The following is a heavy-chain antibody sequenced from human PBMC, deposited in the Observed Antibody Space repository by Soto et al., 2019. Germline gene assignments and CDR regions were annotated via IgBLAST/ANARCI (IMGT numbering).Heavy chain of an antibody. CDR1: GGSISSYY. D-gene: IGHD3-10*01. CDR2: IYYSGST. Sequence: SETLSLTCTVSGGSISSYYWSWIRQPPGKGLEWIGYIYYSGSTNYNPSLKSRVTISVDTSKNQFSLKLSSVTAADTAVYYCARGYYYGSGVVAGMDVWGQGTTVTVSS. J-gene: IGHJ6*02. CDR3: ARGYYYGSGVVAGMDV. V-gene: IGHV4-59*01.